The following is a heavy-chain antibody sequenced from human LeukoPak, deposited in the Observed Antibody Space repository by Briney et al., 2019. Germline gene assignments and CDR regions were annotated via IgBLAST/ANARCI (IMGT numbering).Heavy chain of an antibody. J-gene: IGHJ6*03. CDR2: IRYDGSNK. CDR1: GFTFSSYG. D-gene: IGHD3-16*02. V-gene: IGHV3-30*02. Sequence: GGSLRLSCAASGFTFSSYGMHWVRQAPGKGPEWVAFIRYDGSNKYYADSVKGRFTISRDNSKNTLYLQMNSLRAEDTAVYYCAKVSGGEGFYDYVWGSYRSGHYYYMDVWGKGTTVTISS. CDR3: AKVSGGEGFYDYVWGSYRSGHYYYMDV.